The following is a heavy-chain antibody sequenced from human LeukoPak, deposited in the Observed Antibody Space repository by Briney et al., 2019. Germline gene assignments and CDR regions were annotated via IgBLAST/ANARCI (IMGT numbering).Heavy chain of an antibody. J-gene: IGHJ5*02. D-gene: IGHD6-19*01. V-gene: IGHV3-66*01. CDR2: IYSGGST. CDR1: GFTVSSNY. Sequence: GGSLRLSCAASGFTVSSNYMSWVRQAPGKGLEWVSVIYSGGSTYYADSVKGRFTISRDNSKNTLYLQMNSLRAEDTAVYYCASSLLHSSGWYWFDPWGQGTLVTVSS. CDR3: ASSLLHSSGWYWFDP.